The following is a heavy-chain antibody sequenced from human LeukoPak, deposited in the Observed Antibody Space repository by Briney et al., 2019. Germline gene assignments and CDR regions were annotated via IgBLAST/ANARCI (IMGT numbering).Heavy chain of an antibody. CDR1: GGSIGYYY. CDR3: ARDGARVGLDCGGDCYYWYFDI. CDR2: IYYSGST. J-gene: IGHJ2*01. V-gene: IGHV4-59*01. D-gene: IGHD2-21*02. Sequence: SETLSLTCTVSGGSIGYYYWSWIRQPPGKGLEWIGYIYYSGSTNYYPSLKSRVTISVDTSKNQFSLKLNSVTAADTAVYYCARDGARVGLDCGGDCYYWYFDIWGRGTLVTVSS.